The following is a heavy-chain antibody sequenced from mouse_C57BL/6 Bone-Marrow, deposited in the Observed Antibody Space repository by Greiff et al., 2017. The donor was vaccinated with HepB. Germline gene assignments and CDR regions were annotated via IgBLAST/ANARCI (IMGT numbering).Heavy chain of an antibody. D-gene: IGHD1-1*01. J-gene: IGHJ3*01. V-gene: IGHV14-3*01. CDR1: GFNIKNTY. CDR3: ASLYYGSREGFAY. Sequence: EVQLQQSVAELVRPGASVKLSCTASGFNIKNTYMHWVKQRPEQGLEWIGRIDPANGNTKYAPKFQGKATITADTSSNTAYLQLSSLTSEDTAIYYCASLYYGSREGFAYWGQGTLVTVSA. CDR2: IDPANGNT.